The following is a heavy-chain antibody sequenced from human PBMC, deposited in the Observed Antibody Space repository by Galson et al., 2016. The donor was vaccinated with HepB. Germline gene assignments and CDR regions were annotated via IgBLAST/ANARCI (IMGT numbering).Heavy chain of an antibody. CDR2: IWYDGSNK. J-gene: IGHJ6*02. Sequence: SLRLSCAASGFTFSSYGMHWVRQAPGKGLEWVAVIWYDGSNKYYADSVKGRFTISRDNSKNTLYLQMNSLRTEDTAVYYCARDGLYCGSTSCDLDVWGQGTTVTVSS. V-gene: IGHV3-33*01. CDR1: GFTFSSYG. D-gene: IGHD2-2*01. CDR3: ARDGLYCGSTSCDLDV.